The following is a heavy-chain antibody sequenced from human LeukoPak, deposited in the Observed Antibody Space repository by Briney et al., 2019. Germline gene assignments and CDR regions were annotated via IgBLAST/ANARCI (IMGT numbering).Heavy chain of an antibody. Sequence: GGSLRLSCAASGFTFRAYTMNWVRQAPGKGLEWVSAISGSGGSTYYADSVKGRFTISRDNSKNTLYLQMNSLRAEDTAVYYCAKDAGLTGGLNWFDPWGQGTLVTVSS. CDR1: GFTFRAYT. V-gene: IGHV3-23*01. D-gene: IGHD7-27*01. J-gene: IGHJ5*02. CDR3: AKDAGLTGGLNWFDP. CDR2: ISGSGGST.